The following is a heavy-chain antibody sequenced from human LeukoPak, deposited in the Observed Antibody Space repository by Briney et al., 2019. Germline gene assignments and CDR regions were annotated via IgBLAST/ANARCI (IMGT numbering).Heavy chain of an antibody. J-gene: IGHJ3*02. V-gene: IGHV4-59*01. CDR3: ARGTYSGSYSYAFDI. D-gene: IGHD1-26*01. CDR1: GGSISSYH. Sequence: SETLSLTCTVYGGSISSYHWSWIRQPPGKGLEWIGYIYYSGSTNYNPSLKSRVTISVDTSKNQFSLKLSSVTAADTAVYYCARGTYSGSYSYAFDIWGQGTMVTVSS. CDR2: IYYSGST.